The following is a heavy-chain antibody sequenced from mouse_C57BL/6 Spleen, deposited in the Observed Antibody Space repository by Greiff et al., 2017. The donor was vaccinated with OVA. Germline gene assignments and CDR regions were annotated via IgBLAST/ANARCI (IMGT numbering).Heavy chain of an antibody. V-gene: IGHV2-2*01. CDR2: IWSGGST. Sequence: QVQLKQSGPGLVQPSQSLSITCTVSGFSLTSYGVHWVRQSPGKGLEWLGVIWSGGSTDYNAAFISRLSISKDNSKSQVFFKMNSLQADDTAIYYCARYDYYGSSSYYAMDYWGQGTSVTVSS. CDR3: ARYDYYGSSSYYAMDY. J-gene: IGHJ4*01. D-gene: IGHD1-1*01. CDR1: GFSLTSYG.